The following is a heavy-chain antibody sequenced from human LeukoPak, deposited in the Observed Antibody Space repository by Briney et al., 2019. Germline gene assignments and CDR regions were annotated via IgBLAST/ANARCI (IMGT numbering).Heavy chain of an antibody. J-gene: IGHJ4*02. V-gene: IGHV3-74*01. CDR2: INSDGSST. Sequence: GSLRLSCAASGFTFSSYWMHWVRQAPGKGLVWVSRINSDGSSTSYADSVKGRFTISRDNAKNTLYLQMNSLRAEDTAVYYCARGPPRIAVAGPPDYWGQGTLVTVSS. D-gene: IGHD6-19*01. CDR3: ARGPPRIAVAGPPDY. CDR1: GFTFSSYW.